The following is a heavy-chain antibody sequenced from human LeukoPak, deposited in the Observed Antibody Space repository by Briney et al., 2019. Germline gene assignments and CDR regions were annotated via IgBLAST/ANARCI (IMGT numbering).Heavy chain of an antibody. D-gene: IGHD3-22*01. CDR1: GGSISGYY. CDR2: IYYSGST. Sequence: SETLSLTCTVSGGSISGYYWSWMRQPPGKGLEWIGYIYYSGSTYYNPSLKSRVTISVDTSKNQFSLKLSSVTAADTAVYYCARLVNTYYYDSSGYYFDYWGQGTLVTVSS. CDR3: ARLVNTYYYDSSGYYFDY. J-gene: IGHJ4*02. V-gene: IGHV4-59*08.